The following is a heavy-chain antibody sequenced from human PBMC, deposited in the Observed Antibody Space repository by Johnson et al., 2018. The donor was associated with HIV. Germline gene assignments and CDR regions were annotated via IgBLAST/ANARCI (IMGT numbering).Heavy chain of an antibody. CDR2: ISYDGSNK. CDR1: GFTFSSYA. CDR3: NTDLAAVGSGAFDI. D-gene: IGHD6-13*01. Sequence: QVLLVESGGGVVQPGRSLRLSCAASGFTFSSYAMHWVRQAPGKGLEWVAVISYDGSNKYYADSVKGRFTISRDNSKNTLYLQMNSLKTEDTAVYYCNTDLAAVGSGAFDIWGQGTMVTVSS. V-gene: IGHV3-30*04. J-gene: IGHJ3*02.